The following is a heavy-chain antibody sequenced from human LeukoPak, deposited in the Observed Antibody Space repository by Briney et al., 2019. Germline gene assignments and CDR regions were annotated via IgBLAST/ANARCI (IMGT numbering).Heavy chain of an antibody. J-gene: IGHJ6*02. D-gene: IGHD4-23*01. Sequence: SETLSLTCTVSGGSLSSYYWSWIRQPPGKGLEWIGYIYYSGSTNYNPSLKSRVTISVDTSKNQFSLKLSSVTAADTAVYYCASLDYGGNSNYYGMDVWGQGTTVTVSS. CDR2: IYYSGST. V-gene: IGHV4-59*08. CDR3: ASLDYGGNSNYYGMDV. CDR1: GGSLSSYY.